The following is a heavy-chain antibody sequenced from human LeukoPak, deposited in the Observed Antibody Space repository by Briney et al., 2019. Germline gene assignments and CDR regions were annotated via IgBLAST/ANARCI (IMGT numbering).Heavy chain of an antibody. CDR1: GYSISSGYY. D-gene: IGHD4-17*01. Sequence: PSETLSLSCAVSGYSISSGYYWGWIRQPPGKGLEWIGSIYHSGSTNYNPSLKSRVTISVDTSKNQFSLKLSSVTAADTAVYYCAREFYGDYVDYWGQGTLVTVSS. CDR2: IYHSGST. J-gene: IGHJ4*02. V-gene: IGHV4-38-2*02. CDR3: AREFYGDYVDY.